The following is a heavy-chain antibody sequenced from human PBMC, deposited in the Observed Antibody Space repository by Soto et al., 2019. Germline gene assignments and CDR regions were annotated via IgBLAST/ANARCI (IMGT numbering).Heavy chain of an antibody. J-gene: IGHJ5*02. V-gene: IGHV4-34*01. CDR3: ARCIAARRNWFDP. D-gene: IGHD6-6*01. Sequence: QVQLQQWGAGLLKPSETLSLTCAVYGGSFSGYYWSWIRQPPGKGLEWMGEINHSGSTNYNPSLKGRVTISVDTSKNHFSLKLSSVTAADTAVYYCARCIAARRNWFDPWGQGTLVTVSS. CDR2: INHSGST. CDR1: GGSFSGYY.